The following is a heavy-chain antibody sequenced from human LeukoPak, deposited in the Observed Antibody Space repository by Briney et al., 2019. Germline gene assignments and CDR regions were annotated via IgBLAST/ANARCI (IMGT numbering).Heavy chain of an antibody. D-gene: IGHD6-19*01. CDR3: ARDVGDSSGRYGDSWYFDY. J-gene: IGHJ4*02. CDR1: GFTFSSYS. CDR2: ISSSSSYI. V-gene: IGHV3-21*01. Sequence: GGSLRLSCAASGFTFSSYSMNWVRQAPGKGLEWVSSISSSSSYIYYADSVKGRFTISRDNAKNSLYLQMNSLRAEDTAVYYCARDVGDSSGRYGDSWYFDYWGQGTLVTVSS.